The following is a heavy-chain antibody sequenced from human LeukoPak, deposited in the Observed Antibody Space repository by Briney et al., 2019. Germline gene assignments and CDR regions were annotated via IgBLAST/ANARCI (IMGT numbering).Heavy chain of an antibody. CDR3: ARNYDSSGYYPLQDY. D-gene: IGHD3-22*01. Sequence: PSETLSLTCTVSGGSISSSSYYWGWIRQPPGKGLEWIGSIYYSGSTYYNPSLKSRVTISVDTSKNQFSLKLSSVTAADTAVYYCARNYDSSGYYPLQDYWGQGTLVTVSS. CDR2: IYYSGST. V-gene: IGHV4-39*01. J-gene: IGHJ4*02. CDR1: GGSISSSSYY.